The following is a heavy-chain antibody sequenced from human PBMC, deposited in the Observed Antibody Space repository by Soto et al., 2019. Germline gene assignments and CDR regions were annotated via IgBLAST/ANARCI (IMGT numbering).Heavy chain of an antibody. CDR1: GFTFSSYA. V-gene: IGHV3-23*01. CDR3: AKDQDXDXXXXXXDI. Sequence: GGSLRLSCAASGFTFSSYAMSWVRQAPGKGLEWVSAISGSGGSTYYADSVKGRFTISRDNSKNTLYLQMNSLRAEDTAVYYCAKDQDXDXXXXXXDIWGQGTMVTVXS. D-gene: IGHD4-17*01. J-gene: IGHJ3*02. CDR2: ISGSGGST.